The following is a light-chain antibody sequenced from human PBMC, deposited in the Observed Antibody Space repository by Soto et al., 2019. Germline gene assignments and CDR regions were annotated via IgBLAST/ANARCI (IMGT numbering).Light chain of an antibody. V-gene: IGKV3-11*01. J-gene: IGKJ4*01. Sequence: EIVLTQSPATLSLSPGERATLSCRASQSVSSFLAWYQQKPGQAPRLLIYDASNRATGIPARFSGSGSGTDFTLTISSLEPEDFAVYYCQHRSNWPLTFAGGTKVAIK. CDR1: QSVSSF. CDR2: DAS. CDR3: QHRSNWPLT.